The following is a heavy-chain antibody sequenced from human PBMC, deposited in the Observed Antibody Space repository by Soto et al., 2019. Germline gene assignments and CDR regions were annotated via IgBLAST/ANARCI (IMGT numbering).Heavy chain of an antibody. CDR3: ARVRDTAMPKAFDY. Sequence: TLSLTCTVSGGSISSGGYYWSWIRQHPGKGLEWIGYIYYSGSTYYNPSLKSRVTISVDTSKNQFSLILSSVTAADTAVYYCARVRDTAMPKAFDYWGQRTLVTVSS. D-gene: IGHD2-2*01. CDR1: GGSISSGGYY. J-gene: IGHJ4*02. CDR2: IYYSGST. V-gene: IGHV4-31*03.